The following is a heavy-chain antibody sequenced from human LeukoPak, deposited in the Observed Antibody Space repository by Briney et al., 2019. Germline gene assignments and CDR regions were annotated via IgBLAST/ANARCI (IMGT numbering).Heavy chain of an antibody. V-gene: IGHV3-13*01. CDR2: IGTAGDT. D-gene: IGHD4-17*01. CDR1: GLIFSSYD. CDR3: VRGHDYGDYRHWYFDL. J-gene: IGHJ2*01. Sequence: GGSLRLSCAASGLIFSSYDMHWVRQVAGKGLEWVSGIGTAGDTYYSDSVKGQVTISRENAKNSLYLQMNSLRAGDTAVYYCVRGHDYGDYRHWYFDLWGRGTLVTVSS.